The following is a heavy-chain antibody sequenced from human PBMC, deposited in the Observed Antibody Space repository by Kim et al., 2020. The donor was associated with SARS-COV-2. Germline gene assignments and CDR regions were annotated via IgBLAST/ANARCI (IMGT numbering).Heavy chain of an antibody. D-gene: IGHD6-6*01. CDR3: ARDSGYSSSSYYYYGMDV. V-gene: IGHV4-30-4*01. J-gene: IGHJ6*02. Sequence: TLSLTCTVSGGSISSGDYYWSWIRQPPGKGLEWIGYIYYSGSTYYNPSLKSRVTISVDTSKNQFSLKLSSVTAADTAVYYCARDSGYSSSSYYYYGMDVWGQGTTVTVSS. CDR1: GGSISSGDYY. CDR2: IYYSGST.